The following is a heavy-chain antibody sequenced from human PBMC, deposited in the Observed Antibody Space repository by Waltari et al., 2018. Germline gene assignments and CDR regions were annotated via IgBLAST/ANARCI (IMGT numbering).Heavy chain of an antibody. CDR3: ARDRGRGLYLDS. CDR1: GDSMRRSDF. D-gene: IGHD2-15*01. V-gene: IGHV4-4*02. CDR2: VRGDGRA. J-gene: IGHJ4*02. Sequence: QLQESGPRLVKPSGTLSLPCGVSGDSMRRSDFWSWVRQPPGKGLEWIGQVRGDGRANYNPSFASRVTVSLDTYNNQFSLMVTSATAADTAVYYCARDRGRGLYLDSWGPGTLVTVSP.